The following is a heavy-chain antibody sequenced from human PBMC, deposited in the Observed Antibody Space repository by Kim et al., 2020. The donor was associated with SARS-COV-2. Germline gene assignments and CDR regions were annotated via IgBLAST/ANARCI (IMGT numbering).Heavy chain of an antibody. CDR2: ISYDGSNK. V-gene: IGHV3-30*18. D-gene: IGHD1-7*01. J-gene: IGHJ6*02. CDR3: AKDQLHQSRGRRYYYYGMDV. CDR1: GFTFSSYG. Sequence: GGSLRLSCAASGFTFSSYGMHWVRQAPGKGLEWVAVISYDGSNKYYADSVKGRFTISRDNSKNTLYLQMNSLRAEDTAVYYCAKDQLHQSRGRRYYYYGMDVWGQGTTVTVSS.